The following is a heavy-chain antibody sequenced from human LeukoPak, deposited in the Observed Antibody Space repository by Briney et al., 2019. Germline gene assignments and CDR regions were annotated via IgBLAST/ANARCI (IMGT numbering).Heavy chain of an antibody. Sequence: PGGSLRHSCAASGFTFSSNSRNSVRQAPGKGLEWVSSISSSSSYIYYADSVKGRFTISRDNAKNSLYLQMNSLRAEDTAVDYGARRGDIGGRDFYSWCQGTLVTVSS. CDR2: ISSSSSYI. CDR1: GFTFSSNS. D-gene: IGHD3-16*01. V-gene: IGHV3-21*01. CDR3: ARRGDIGGRDFYS. J-gene: IGHJ5*01.